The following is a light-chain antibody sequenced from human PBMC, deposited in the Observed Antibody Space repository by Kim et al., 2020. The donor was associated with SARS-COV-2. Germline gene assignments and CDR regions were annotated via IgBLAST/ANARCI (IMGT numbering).Light chain of an antibody. CDR2: SAS. Sequence: AAVGDRVTITCRASQTVTTYLNWYQHKPGQAPRLLIYSASTLQSGVPARFRGSGSGTEFILTVSSLQPEDSATYYCQQSYTIPWTFGPGTKVDIK. J-gene: IGKJ1*01. CDR3: QQSYTIPWT. V-gene: IGKV1-39*01. CDR1: QTVTTY.